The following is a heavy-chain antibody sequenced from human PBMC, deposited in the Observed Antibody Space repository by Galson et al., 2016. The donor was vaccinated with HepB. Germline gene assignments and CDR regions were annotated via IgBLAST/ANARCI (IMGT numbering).Heavy chain of an antibody. Sequence: SLRLSCAASGFTFSSYSIHWVRQAPGKGLEWVSRTTGTNTYTSYADSVKGRFTIPRDNAKNSLYLQMNSLRAEDTAVYYCARDKRVFGAIDYWGQGTLVTVSS. D-gene: IGHD3-10*01. CDR1: GFTFSSYS. V-gene: IGHV3-21*01. CDR2: TTGTNTYT. CDR3: ARDKRVFGAIDY. J-gene: IGHJ4*02.